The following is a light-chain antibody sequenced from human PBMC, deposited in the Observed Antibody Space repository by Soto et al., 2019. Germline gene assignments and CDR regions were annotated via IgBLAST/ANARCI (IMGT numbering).Light chain of an antibody. CDR1: SSNIGAGYD. V-gene: IGLV1-40*01. Sequence: QSVLTQPPSVSGAPGQRVTISCTGSSSNIGAGYDVHWYQQLPGTAPKLLIHGNSNRPSGVTDRFSGSKSGTSASLAITGLQAEDEAYYYCQSYDRSLSGNVVFGGGTKLTVL. CDR2: GNS. CDR3: QSYDRSLSGNVV. J-gene: IGLJ2*01.